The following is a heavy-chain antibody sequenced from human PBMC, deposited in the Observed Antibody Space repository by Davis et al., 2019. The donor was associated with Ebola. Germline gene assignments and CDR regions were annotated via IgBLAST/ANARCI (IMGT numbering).Heavy chain of an antibody. Sequence: GSLRLSCAVYGGSFSGHYWSWIRQPPGKGLEWIGEINHSGNTNYDPSLKSRVTISVDTSKSQFSLKMRSVTAADTAVYYCARDSSSSADTLCGMDVWGQGTTVTVSS. V-gene: IGHV4-34*01. CDR3: ARDSSSSADTLCGMDV. D-gene: IGHD6-6*01. CDR1: GGSFSGHY. CDR2: INHSGNT. J-gene: IGHJ6*02.